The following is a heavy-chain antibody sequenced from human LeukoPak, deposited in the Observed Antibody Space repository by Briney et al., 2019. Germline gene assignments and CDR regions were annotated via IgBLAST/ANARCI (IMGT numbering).Heavy chain of an antibody. CDR2: ISYDGSNK. J-gene: IGHJ4*02. D-gene: IGHD6-13*01. V-gene: IGHV3-30*04. CDR1: GFTFSSYA. CDR3: ARSSIIAAAGPYYFDY. Sequence: PGGSLRLSCAASGFTFSSYAMHWVRQAPGKGLEWVAVISYDGSNKYYADSVKGRFTISRDNSKNTLYLQMNSLRSEDTAVYYCARSSIIAAAGPYYFDYWGQGTLVTVSS.